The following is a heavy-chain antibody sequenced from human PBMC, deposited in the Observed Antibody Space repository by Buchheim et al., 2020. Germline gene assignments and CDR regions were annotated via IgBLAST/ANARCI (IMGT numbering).Heavy chain of an antibody. D-gene: IGHD2-15*01. CDR2: IYYSGST. V-gene: IGHV4-39*01. Sequence: QLQLQESGPGLVKPSETLSLTCTVSGGSISSSSYYWGWIRQPPGKGLEWIGSIYYSGSTYYNPSLKSRVTISVDTSKNQFSLKLSSVTAADTAVYYCARQKVDCSGGSCSTYIFFWGQGTL. J-gene: IGHJ4*02. CDR3: ARQKVDCSGGSCSTYIFF. CDR1: GGSISSSSYY.